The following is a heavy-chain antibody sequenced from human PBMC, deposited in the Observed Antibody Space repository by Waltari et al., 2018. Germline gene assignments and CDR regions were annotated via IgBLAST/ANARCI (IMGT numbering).Heavy chain of an antibody. CDR3: ARDSSYYYDSSGGNWFDP. J-gene: IGHJ5*02. D-gene: IGHD3-22*01. CDR2: IIPICGTA. CDR1: GGTFSSYA. V-gene: IGHV1-69*12. Sequence: QVQLVQSGAEVKKPGSSVKVSCKASGGTFSSYAISWVRQAPGQGLEWMGGIIPICGTANHAQKVQGSVTITAEESTGTAYMELSSLRSEDTAVYYCARDSSYYYDSSGGNWFDPWGQGTLVTVSS.